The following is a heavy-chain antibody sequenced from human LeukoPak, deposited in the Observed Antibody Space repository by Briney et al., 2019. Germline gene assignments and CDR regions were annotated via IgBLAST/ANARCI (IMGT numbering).Heavy chain of an antibody. V-gene: IGHV1-69*13. Sequence: SVKVSCKASVGTFSSYVISWVRQAPGQGLWWMGGIIPIFGTANYAQKFQGRVTITADESTSTAYMELSSLRSEDTAVYYCARNSEEYSSSHWGQGTLVTVSS. CDR1: VGTFSSYV. CDR3: ARNSEEYSSSH. J-gene: IGHJ4*02. D-gene: IGHD6-6*01. CDR2: IIPIFGTA.